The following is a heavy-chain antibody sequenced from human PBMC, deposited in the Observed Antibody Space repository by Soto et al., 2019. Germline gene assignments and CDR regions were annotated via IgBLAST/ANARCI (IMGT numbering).Heavy chain of an antibody. J-gene: IGHJ6*02. CDR2: ISYDGSNK. D-gene: IGHD3-3*01. Sequence: GGSLRLSCAASGVTFSSYAIHWVRQAPGKGLEWVAVISYDGSNKNHADTVKGRFTISRDNSKNTLYLQMNSLRAEDTAVYYCARGYDFWSGYYYPYGMDVWGQGTTVTVSS. V-gene: IGHV3-30-3*01. CDR3: ARGYDFWSGYYYPYGMDV. CDR1: GVTFSSYA.